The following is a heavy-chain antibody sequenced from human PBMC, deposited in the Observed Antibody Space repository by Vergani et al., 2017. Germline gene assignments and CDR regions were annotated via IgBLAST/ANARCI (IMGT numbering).Heavy chain of an antibody. V-gene: IGHV1-46*03. Sequence: QVQLVQSGAEVKKPGASVKVSCKASGYTFTTYFLHWVRQAPGQGLEWMGIINPSGGSTNYAQKFQGRVTMSRDTSTSTVYMELSSLRSEDTAVYYCAREAVHSSGSRGSYGMDVWGQGTTVTVSS. CDR3: AREAVHSSGSRGSYGMDV. CDR2: INPSGGST. J-gene: IGHJ6*02. CDR1: GYTFTTYF. D-gene: IGHD3-22*01.